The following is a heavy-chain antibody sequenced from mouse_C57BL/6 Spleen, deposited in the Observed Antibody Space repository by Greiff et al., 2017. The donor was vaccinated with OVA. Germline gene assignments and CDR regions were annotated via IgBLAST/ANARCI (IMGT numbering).Heavy chain of an antibody. Sequence: QVQLQQSGAELVKPGASVKMSCKASGYTFTSYWITWVKQRPGQGLEWIGDIYPGSGSTNYNEKFKSKATLTVDTSSSTAYMQLSSLTSEDSAVYYCARKNDGYYEDAMDYWGQGTSVTVSS. CDR3: ARKNDGYYEDAMDY. V-gene: IGHV1-55*01. D-gene: IGHD2-3*01. CDR1: GYTFTSYW. CDR2: IYPGSGST. J-gene: IGHJ4*01.